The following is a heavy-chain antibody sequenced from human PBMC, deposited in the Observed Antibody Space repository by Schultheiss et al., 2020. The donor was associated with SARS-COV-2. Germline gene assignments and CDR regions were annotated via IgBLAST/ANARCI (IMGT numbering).Heavy chain of an antibody. Sequence: GGSLRLSCAASGFTVSSNYMSWVRQAPGKGLEWVSYISSSSSTIYYADSVKGRFTISRDNAKNSLYLQMNSLRAEDTAVYYCARGLRLLWFGELTGLDYWGQGALVTVSS. D-gene: IGHD3-10*01. J-gene: IGHJ4*02. CDR3: ARGLRLLWFGELTGLDY. V-gene: IGHV3-11*01. CDR1: GFTVSSNY. CDR2: ISSSSSTI.